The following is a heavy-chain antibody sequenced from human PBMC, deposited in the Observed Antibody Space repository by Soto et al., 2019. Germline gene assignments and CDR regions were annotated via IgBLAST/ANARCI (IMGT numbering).Heavy chain of an antibody. Sequence: SETLSLTCTVSGGSVSSSSYYWSWIRQSPGKGLQWIGYIYYSGSTNYNPSLNSRVTISLDTSKNQFSLNLSSVTAADTAVFYCERRGFCGGGSCNFDSWGQGTLVTVSS. CDR2: IYYSGST. CDR1: GGSVSSSSYY. J-gene: IGHJ5*01. CDR3: ERRGFCGGGSCNFDS. D-gene: IGHD2-15*01. V-gene: IGHV4-61*01.